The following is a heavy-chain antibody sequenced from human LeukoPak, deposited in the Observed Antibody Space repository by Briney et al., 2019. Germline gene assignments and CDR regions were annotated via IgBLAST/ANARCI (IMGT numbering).Heavy chain of an antibody. V-gene: IGHV4-4*07. J-gene: IGHJ6*03. CDR3: ARGPDCSGGSCYHGAYYYYYMDV. D-gene: IGHD2-15*01. CDR2: IYTSGST. CDR1: GGSISSYY. Sequence: SETLSLTCTVSGGSISSYYWSWIRQPAGKGLEWIGRIYTSGSTNYNPSLKSRVTISVDTSKNQFSLKLSSVTAADTAVYYCARGPDCSGGSCYHGAYYYYYMDVWGKGTTVTVSS.